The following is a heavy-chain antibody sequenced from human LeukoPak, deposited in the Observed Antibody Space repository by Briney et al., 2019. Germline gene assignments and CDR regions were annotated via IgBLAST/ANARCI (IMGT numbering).Heavy chain of an antibody. D-gene: IGHD2-2*02. CDR1: GFTFSSYA. Sequence: TGGSLRLSCSASGFTFSSYAMHWVRQAPGKGLEWVAVISYDGSNKYYADSVKGRFTISRDNSKNTLYLQMNSLRAEDTAVYYCARENCSSTSCYTDYWGQGTLVTVSS. CDR2: ISYDGSNK. CDR3: ARENCSSTSCYTDY. V-gene: IGHV3-30-3*01. J-gene: IGHJ4*02.